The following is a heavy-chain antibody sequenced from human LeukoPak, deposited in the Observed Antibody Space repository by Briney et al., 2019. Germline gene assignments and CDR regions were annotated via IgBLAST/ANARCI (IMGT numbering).Heavy chain of an antibody. Sequence: GGSLRLSCAASGFTFSSYGMHWVRQAPGKGLEWVAVIWYDGSNKYYADSVKGRFTISRDNSKNTLYLQMNSLRAEDAAVYYCARAPSNSGYGGAFDYWGQGTLVTVSS. CDR1: GFTFSSYG. CDR3: ARAPSNSGYGGAFDY. CDR2: IWYDGSNK. D-gene: IGHD5-12*01. J-gene: IGHJ4*02. V-gene: IGHV3-33*01.